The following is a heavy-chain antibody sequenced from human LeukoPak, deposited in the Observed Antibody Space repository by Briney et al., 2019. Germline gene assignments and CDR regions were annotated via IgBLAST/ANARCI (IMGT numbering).Heavy chain of an antibody. CDR2: ISGSGGST. V-gene: IGHV3-23*01. D-gene: IGHD2/OR15-2a*01. J-gene: IGHJ3*02. CDR1: GFTFSSYA. CDR3: AKVRYAFLSGAFDI. Sequence: GGSLRLSCAASGFTFSSYAMSWVRQAPGKGLEWVSVISGSGGSTYYAASVKGRFTISRDNSKNTLYLQMNSLRAEDTAVYYCAKVRYAFLSGAFDIWGQGTMVTVSS.